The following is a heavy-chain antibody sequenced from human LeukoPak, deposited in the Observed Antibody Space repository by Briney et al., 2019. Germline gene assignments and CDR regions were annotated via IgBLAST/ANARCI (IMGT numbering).Heavy chain of an antibody. CDR1: GGSISSSS. D-gene: IGHD6-13*01. J-gene: IGHJ4*02. Sequence: ETLSLTCTVSGGSISSSSYYWGWIRQPPGKGLEWVSSISGSSSYIYYADSVKGRFTISRDNAKNSLYLQMNSLRAEDTAVYYCASITHPIAAAGVDYWGQGTLVTVSS. V-gene: IGHV3-21*01. CDR2: ISGSSSYI. CDR3: ASITHPIAAAGVDY.